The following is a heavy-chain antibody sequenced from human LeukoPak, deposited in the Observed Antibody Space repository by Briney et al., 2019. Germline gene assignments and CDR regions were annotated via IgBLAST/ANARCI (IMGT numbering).Heavy chain of an antibody. D-gene: IGHD3-22*01. V-gene: IGHV1-8*01. CDR1: GYTFTSYD. CDR3: AILADSSGYYYDY. Sequence: ASVKVSCKASGYTFTSYDINWVRQATGQGLEWMGWTNPNSGNTGYAQKFQGRVTMTRNTSISTAYMELGSLRSEDTAVYYCAILADSSGYYYDYWGQGTLVTVSS. CDR2: TNPNSGNT. J-gene: IGHJ4*02.